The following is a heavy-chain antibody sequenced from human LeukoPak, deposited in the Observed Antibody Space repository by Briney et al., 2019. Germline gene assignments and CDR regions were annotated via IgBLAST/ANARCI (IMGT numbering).Heavy chain of an antibody. D-gene: IGHD6-19*01. CDR1: GFTFSSYW. CDR2: TKQDGSEK. V-gene: IGHV3-7*01. Sequence: GGSLRLSCAASGFTFSSYWMNWVRQAPGKGLEWVANTKQDGSEKDYVDSVKGRFTISRDNAKKSLYLQMNSLRAEDTAVYYCARVSSLAVAGFFDYWGQGILVTVSS. J-gene: IGHJ4*02. CDR3: ARVSSLAVAGFFDY.